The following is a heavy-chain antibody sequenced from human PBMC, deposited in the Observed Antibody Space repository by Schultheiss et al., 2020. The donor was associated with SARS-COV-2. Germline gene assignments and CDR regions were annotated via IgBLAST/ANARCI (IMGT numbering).Heavy chain of an antibody. V-gene: IGHV3-53*01. CDR3: TTDRPATAPPLDY. Sequence: GESLKISCAASGFTVSSNYMSWVRQAPGKGLEWVSVIYSGGTTYYADSVKGRFTISRDNSKNTLYLQMNSLKTEDTAVYYCTTDRPATAPPLDYWGQGTLVTVSS. D-gene: IGHD2-2*01. CDR2: IYSGGTT. CDR1: GFTVSSNY. J-gene: IGHJ4*02.